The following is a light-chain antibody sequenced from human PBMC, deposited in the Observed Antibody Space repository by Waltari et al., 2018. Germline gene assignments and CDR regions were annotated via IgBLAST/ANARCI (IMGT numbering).Light chain of an antibody. CDR2: GAS. CDR3: LQYKNWPPLYT. J-gene: IGKJ2*01. V-gene: IGKV3-15*01. Sequence: EIVMTQSPATLSESPGERATLSCRASQSISSNLVWYQHKPGQAPRVLIYGASTRATGIPARFSGSGSGTEFTLTITSLQSEDFAVYYCLQYKNWPPLYTFGQGTKLEI. CDR1: QSISSN.